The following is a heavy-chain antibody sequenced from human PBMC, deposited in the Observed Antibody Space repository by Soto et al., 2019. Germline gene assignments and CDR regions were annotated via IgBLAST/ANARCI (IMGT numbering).Heavy chain of an antibody. J-gene: IGHJ6*02. CDR3: VRGDYRSWGMDV. CDR2: SRNKANSYST. Sequence: EVQLVDSGGGLVLPGGSLRLSVVASGFTFSVHYMDRVRLAPGKGLEWVDRSRNKANSYSTESAASVKGGYTIPRDVSENSPYLQMNSLKPENTAVYSCVRGDYRSWGMDVCGQGTSVTISS. D-gene: IGHD4-17*01. V-gene: IGHV3-72*01. CDR1: GFTFSVHY.